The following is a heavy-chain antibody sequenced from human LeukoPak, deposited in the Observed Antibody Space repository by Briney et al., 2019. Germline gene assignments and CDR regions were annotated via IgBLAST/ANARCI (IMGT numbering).Heavy chain of an antibody. D-gene: IGHD6-13*01. V-gene: IGHV4-38-2*02. CDR3: ARLGSGSSWHLYYDYYYMDV. J-gene: IGHJ6*03. Sequence: SETLSLTCTLSGYSLSSGYYWGWIRQPPGKGLEWIGSINHSARTNYNPSLKSRVTISADTSTNPISMKMSSVTAADTAVYYCARLGSGSSWHLYYDYYYMDVWGKGTTVTISS. CDR1: GYSLSSGYY. CDR2: INHSART.